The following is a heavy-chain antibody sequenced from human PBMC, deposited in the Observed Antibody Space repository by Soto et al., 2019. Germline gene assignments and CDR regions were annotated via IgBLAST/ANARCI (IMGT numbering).Heavy chain of an antibody. CDR1: GYTFTGYY. CDR2: INPNSGGT. D-gene: IGHD6-19*01. Sequence: SVKVSCKASGYTFTGYYMHWVRQAPVQGLEWMGWINPNSGGTNYAQKFQGRVTMTRDTSISTAHMELRRLRSDDTAVYYCARDRAYIAVAGDAFDIWGQGTMVTVSS. J-gene: IGHJ3*02. CDR3: ARDRAYIAVAGDAFDI. V-gene: IGHV1-2*02.